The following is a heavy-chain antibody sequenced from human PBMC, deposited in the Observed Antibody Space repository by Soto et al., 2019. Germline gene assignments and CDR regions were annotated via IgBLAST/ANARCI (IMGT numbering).Heavy chain of an antibody. CDR1: GYTFTSYW. D-gene: IGHD3-9*01. Sequence: EVQLVQSGAEVKKPGESLRISCKGSGYTFTSYWITWVRQMPGKGLEWMGRIDPIDSYTNYSPSFQGHVTISADKSISTAYLHWSSLKASDTAMYYCARHPYDILTATDYWGQGTLVTVSS. V-gene: IGHV5-10-1*01. CDR2: IDPIDSYT. J-gene: IGHJ4*02. CDR3: ARHPYDILTATDY.